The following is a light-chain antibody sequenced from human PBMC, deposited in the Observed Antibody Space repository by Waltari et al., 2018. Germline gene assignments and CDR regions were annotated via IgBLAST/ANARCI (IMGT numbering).Light chain of an antibody. CDR2: GKN. V-gene: IGLV3-19*01. Sequence: SSELTQDPAVSVALGQTVRITCQGDILRNYYASCYQKKPGQAPLLVAYGKNNRPSGTPGRLAASSSGTTSSLTITGAQADDEADYYCKSRDKSNQWMFGGGTKLTVL. CDR1: ILRNYY. J-gene: IGLJ3*02. CDR3: KSRDKSNQWM.